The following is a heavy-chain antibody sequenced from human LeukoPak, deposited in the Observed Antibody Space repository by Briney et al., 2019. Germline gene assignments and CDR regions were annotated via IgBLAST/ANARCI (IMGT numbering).Heavy chain of an antibody. D-gene: IGHD6-13*01. CDR1: GFTFSSYW. CDR3: ARSGGYSSNWGAEIEY. Sequence: GGSLRLSCAASGFTFSSYWMTWVRQAPGKGLEWVANIKLDGSEKYYVDSVKGRFTISRDNAKNSLYLQMDSLRVEDTAVYYCARSGGYSSNWGAEIEYWGQGTVVTVSS. V-gene: IGHV3-7*01. J-gene: IGHJ4*02. CDR2: IKLDGSEK.